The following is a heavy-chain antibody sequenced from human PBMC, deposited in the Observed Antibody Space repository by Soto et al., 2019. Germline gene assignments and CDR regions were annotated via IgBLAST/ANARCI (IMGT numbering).Heavy chain of an antibody. CDR1: GYTFTGFY. Sequence: QVQLVQSGAEVKKPGASVKVSCKASGYTFTGFYMHWVRQAPGQGPEWLGWINPNTSGTSYAQKFQGWVTLTRDTSINTAYMELSRLSSDDTAVYYCARDLWGYSGIKGSFYGMDVWGQGTTVTISS. V-gene: IGHV1-2*04. CDR2: INPNTSGT. D-gene: IGHD5-12*01. CDR3: ARDLWGYSGIKGSFYGMDV. J-gene: IGHJ6*02.